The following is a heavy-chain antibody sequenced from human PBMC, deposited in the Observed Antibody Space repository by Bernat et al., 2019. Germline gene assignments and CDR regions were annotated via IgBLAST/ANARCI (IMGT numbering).Heavy chain of an antibody. J-gene: IGHJ4*02. CDR1: GDSISSYY. CDR3: ASLPSGYGNIGSDY. CDR2: IYYSGST. D-gene: IGHD5-12*01. V-gene: IGHV4-59*01. Sequence: QVQLQESGPGLVKPSETLSLTCTVSGDSISSYYWSWIRQPPGKGLEWIGYIYYSGSTNYNPSLKSRVTISVDTSKNQFSLKLSSVTAADTAVYYCASLPSGYGNIGSDYWGQGTLVTVSS.